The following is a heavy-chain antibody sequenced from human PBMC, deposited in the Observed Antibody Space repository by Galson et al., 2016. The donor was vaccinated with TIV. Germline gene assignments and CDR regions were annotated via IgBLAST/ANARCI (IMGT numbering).Heavy chain of an antibody. CDR1: GFIFSIYG. D-gene: IGHD4-17*01. V-gene: IGHV3-30*18. CDR3: AKVGARGYGDYPYYLEY. CDR2: ISFDGNNQ. Sequence: SLRLSCAASGFIFSIYGMHWVRQAPGKGQEWVTLISFDGNNQYYADSVKGRFTSSRDNSKNTMYLHMNSLRTEDTAVYYCAKVGARGYGDYPYYLEYWGQGTLVTVSS. J-gene: IGHJ4*02.